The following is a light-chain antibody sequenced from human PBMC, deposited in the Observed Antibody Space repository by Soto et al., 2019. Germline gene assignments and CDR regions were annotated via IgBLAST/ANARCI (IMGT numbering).Light chain of an antibody. J-gene: IGKJ5*01. CDR1: QSISSS. V-gene: IGKV1-39*01. CDR2: GVS. CDR3: QQSYTAPSIT. Sequence: DIQMTQSPSSLSASVGDKVTITFRLSQSISSSLNWYQQKSGKAPNLLIYGVSRLQGGVPSRFSGSGSGTDFTLSISSLQPEDFATYYCQQSYTAPSITFGQGTRLEIK.